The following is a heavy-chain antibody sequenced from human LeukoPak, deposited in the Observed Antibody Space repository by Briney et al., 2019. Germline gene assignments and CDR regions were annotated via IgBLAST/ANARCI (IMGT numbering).Heavy chain of an antibody. J-gene: IGHJ5*02. CDR1: GFTFSSYA. V-gene: IGHV3-23*01. CDR2: ISGSGGST. D-gene: IGHD2-15*01. Sequence: GGSLRLSCAASGFTFSSYAMSWVRQAPGKGLEWVSAISGSGGSTYYADSVKGRFTISRDNSKNTLYLQMNSLRAKDTAVYYCAKVYSGGSFNWFDPWGQGTLVTVSS. CDR3: AKVYSGGSFNWFDP.